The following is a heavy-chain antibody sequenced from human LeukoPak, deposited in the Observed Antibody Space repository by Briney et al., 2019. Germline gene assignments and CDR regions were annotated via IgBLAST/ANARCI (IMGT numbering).Heavy chain of an antibody. J-gene: IGHJ5*02. Sequence: ASVKVSCKASGYTFTSYYMHWVRQAPGQGLEWMGIINPSGGSTSYAQKFQGRVTMTRDTSTSTVYMELSSLRSEDTAVYYCARDPYSSSPYPHGWFDPWGQGTLVTVSS. CDR1: GYTFTSYY. CDR2: INPSGGST. CDR3: ARDPYSSSPYPHGWFDP. V-gene: IGHV1-46*01. D-gene: IGHD6-13*01.